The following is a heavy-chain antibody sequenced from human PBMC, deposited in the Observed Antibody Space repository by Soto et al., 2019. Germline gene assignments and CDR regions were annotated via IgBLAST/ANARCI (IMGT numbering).Heavy chain of an antibody. CDR3: ARGVIVPASQFDY. V-gene: IGHV4-31*03. D-gene: IGHD3-16*02. Sequence: QVQLQESGPGLVKPSQTLSLTCTVSGGSISSGGYYWSWIRQHPGKGLEWIGYIYYSGRTYYNPSLESRGTISVDTSKNQFSLKLSSVTAADTAVYYCARGVIVPASQFDYWGQGTMVTVSS. CDR2: IYYSGRT. CDR1: GGSISSGGYY. J-gene: IGHJ4*02.